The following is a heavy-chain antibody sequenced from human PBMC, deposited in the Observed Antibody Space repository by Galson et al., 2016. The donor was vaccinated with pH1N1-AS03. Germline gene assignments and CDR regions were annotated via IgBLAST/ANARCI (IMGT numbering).Heavy chain of an antibody. Sequence: SLRLSCAASGFTFSSYAMHWVRQAPGKGLGWVAVISYDGSDKYYVDSVKGRFTISRDNSKNTLYLQMNGLRAEDTAVYYCARDHDFWTGYSGGYYYYIDVWGKGTTVTVSS. CDR1: GFTFSSYA. J-gene: IGHJ6*03. D-gene: IGHD3/OR15-3a*01. V-gene: IGHV3-30*01. CDR2: ISYDGSDK. CDR3: ARDHDFWTGYSGGYYYYIDV.